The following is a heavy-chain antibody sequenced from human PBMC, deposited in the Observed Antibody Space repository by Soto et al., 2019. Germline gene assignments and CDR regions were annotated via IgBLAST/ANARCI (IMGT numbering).Heavy chain of an antibody. CDR2: ITGNSDAA. Sequence: PGGSLRLSCVASGFLFDSFSMSRVSPAPGKGPEWVSGITGNSDAADYAESVKGRFTISRDNSKNTLYLQMNSLRAEDTAIYFCARPPNGAFFHRGVDVWGQGTTVTVSS. D-gene: IGHD2-8*01. CDR1: GFLFDSFS. CDR3: ARPPNGAFFHRGVDV. J-gene: IGHJ6*02. V-gene: IGHV3-23*01.